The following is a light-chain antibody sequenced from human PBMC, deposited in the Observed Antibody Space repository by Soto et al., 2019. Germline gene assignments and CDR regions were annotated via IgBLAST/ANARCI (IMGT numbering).Light chain of an antibody. Sequence: DIVLAQTPLSSPVTLAQPASISFRSSQSLVHSDGDTYLSWLHQRPGQPPRLLIYKVSNRFSGVRDRLSGSGGGRCLAVKISRVEAEDVGVYYCVQNTDFQLTLGPRTQVDIK. CDR2: KVS. CDR3: VQNTDFQLT. J-gene: IGKJ3*01. V-gene: IGKV2-24*01. CDR1: QSLVHSDGDTY.